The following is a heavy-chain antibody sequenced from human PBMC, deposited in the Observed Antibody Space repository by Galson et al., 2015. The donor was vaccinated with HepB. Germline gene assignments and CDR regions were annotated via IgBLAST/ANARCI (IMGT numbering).Heavy chain of an antibody. D-gene: IGHD5-24*01. CDR3: ARTDRDGYNKRGFDY. CDR2: IHYSGST. CDR1: GGSISGYY. Sequence: ETLSLTCTVSGGSISGYYWGWIRQPPGEGLEWIGYIHYSGSTNYNPSLMSRVTISIDTSKNQFSLKLSSVTAADTAMYYCARTDRDGYNKRGFDYWGQGTLVTVSS. V-gene: IGHV4-59*01. J-gene: IGHJ4*02.